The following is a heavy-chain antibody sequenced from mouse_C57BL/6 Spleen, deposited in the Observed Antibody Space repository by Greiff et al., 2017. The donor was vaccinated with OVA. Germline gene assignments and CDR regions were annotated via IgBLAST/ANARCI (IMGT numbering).Heavy chain of an antibody. Sequence: VQLQQPGPELVKPGASVKLSCKASGYTFTGYWMHWVKQRPGQGLEWIGNINPSNGGTNYNEKFKSKATLTVDKSSSTAYMQLSSLTSEDSAVYYCARRSRRLGWFDYWGQGTILTVSA. J-gene: IGHJ2*01. CDR3: ARRSRRLGWFDY. CDR2: INPSNGGT. D-gene: IGHD1-2*01. V-gene: IGHV1-53*01. CDR1: GYTFTGYW.